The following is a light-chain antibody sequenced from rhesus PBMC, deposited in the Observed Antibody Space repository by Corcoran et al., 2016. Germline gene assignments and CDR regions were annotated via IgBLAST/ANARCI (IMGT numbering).Light chain of an antibody. J-gene: IGKJ4*01. CDR1: ENVNNY. Sequence: DIQMTQSPSSRSASVGDRGTITCRASENVNNYLNWYQQKPGKAPKLLIYKAYTFQSGVPSRFSGSGSGTDYTFTISSLQPENIATYYCQQYNNSPLTFGGGTKVEIK. V-gene: IGKV1-74*01. CDR2: KAY. CDR3: QQYNNSPLT.